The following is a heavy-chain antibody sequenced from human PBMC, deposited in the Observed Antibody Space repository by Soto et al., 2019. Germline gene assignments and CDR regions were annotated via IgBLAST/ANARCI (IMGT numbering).Heavy chain of an antibody. Sequence: GESLKISCKGSGYSFTSYWIGWVRQMPGKGLEWMGIIYPGDSDTRYSPSFQGQVTISADKSISTAYLQWSSLKASDTAMYYCARQYASWYYDFWRGPQPYYYMAVWGKGTTVTVSS. CDR3: ARQYASWYYDFWRGPQPYYYMAV. J-gene: IGHJ6*03. CDR2: IYPGDSDT. D-gene: IGHD3-3*01. V-gene: IGHV5-51*01. CDR1: GYSFTSYW.